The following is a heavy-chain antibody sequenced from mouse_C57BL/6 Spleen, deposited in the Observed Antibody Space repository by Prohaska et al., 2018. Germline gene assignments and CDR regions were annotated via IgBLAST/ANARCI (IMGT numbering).Heavy chain of an antibody. Sequence: EVQLLETGGGLVQPGGSRGLSCEGSGFTFSGFWMSWVRQTPGKTLEWIGDINSDGSAINYAPSIKDRFTIFRDNDKSTLYLQMSNVRSEDTATYICMSYGSSYWYFDGCSTWYTVTVSA. D-gene: IGHD1-1*01. CDR2: INSDGSAI. CDR3: MSYGSSYWYFDG. J-gene: IGHJ1*03. CDR1: GFTFSGFW. V-gene: IGHV11-2*01.